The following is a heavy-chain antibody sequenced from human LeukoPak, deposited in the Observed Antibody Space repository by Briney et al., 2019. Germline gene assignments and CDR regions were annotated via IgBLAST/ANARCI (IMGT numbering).Heavy chain of an antibody. J-gene: IGHJ4*02. Sequence: PSETLSLTCTVSGGSISSGDYYWSWIRQPPGKGLEWIGSIYHRGNTYYNPSLKSRVTISVDTSKNQFSLKLNSVTATDTAVYYCARDDSSGYYYDYWGQGTLVTASS. D-gene: IGHD3-22*01. CDR3: ARDDSSGYYYDY. CDR2: IYHRGNT. CDR1: GGSISSGDYY. V-gene: IGHV4-39*07.